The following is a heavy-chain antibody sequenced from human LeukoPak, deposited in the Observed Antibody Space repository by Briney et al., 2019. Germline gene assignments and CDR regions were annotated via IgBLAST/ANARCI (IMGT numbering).Heavy chain of an antibody. Sequence: PGGSLRLSCAASGFTVSSNYMSWVCQAPGKGLEWVSVIYSGGSTYYADSVKGRFTISRDNSKNTLYLQMNSLRAEDTAVYYCARPVVPDPNYYYYMDVRGKGTTVTVSS. CDR1: GFTVSSNY. CDR3: ARPVVPDPNYYYYMDV. D-gene: IGHD4-23*01. V-gene: IGHV3-66*02. CDR2: IYSGGST. J-gene: IGHJ6*03.